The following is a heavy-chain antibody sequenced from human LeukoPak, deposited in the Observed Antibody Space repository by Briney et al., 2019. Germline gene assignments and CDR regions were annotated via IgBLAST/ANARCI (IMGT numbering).Heavy chain of an antibody. CDR3: ARDLTAARPGYWFDP. V-gene: IGHV4-59*01. D-gene: IGHD6-6*01. CDR1: GGSISSYY. J-gene: IGHJ5*02. Sequence: SETLSLTCTVSGGSISSYYWSWIRQPPGKGLEWIGYIYYSGSTNYNPSLKSRVTISVDTSKNQFSLKLSSVTAADTAVYYCARDLTAARPGYWFDPWGQGTLVTVSS. CDR2: IYYSGST.